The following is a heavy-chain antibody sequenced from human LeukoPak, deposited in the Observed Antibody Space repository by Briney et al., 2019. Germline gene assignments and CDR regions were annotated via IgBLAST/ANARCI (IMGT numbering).Heavy chain of an antibody. Sequence: ASVKVSCKASGYTFTSYYMHWVRQAPGQGLEWMGIINPSGGSTSYAQKFRGRVTMTRDMSTSTVYMELSSLRSEDTAVYYCAKGAPSYNWFDPWGQGTLVTVSS. V-gene: IGHV1-46*01. CDR1: GYTFTSYY. CDR3: AKGAPSYNWFDP. CDR2: INPSGGST. J-gene: IGHJ5*02.